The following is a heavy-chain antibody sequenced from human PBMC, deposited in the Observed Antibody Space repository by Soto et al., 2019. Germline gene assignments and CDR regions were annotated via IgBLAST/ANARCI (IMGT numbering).Heavy chain of an antibody. V-gene: IGHV1-2*02. CDR3: ARVTLKAGNWFDP. CDR1: GFTFTDYF. CDR2: INPKSRGT. J-gene: IGHJ5*02. Sequence: QVQLVQSGAEVKKPGASVKVSCKASGFTFTDYFIHWVRQAPGQGFEWMGWINPKSRGTLYAPKFQGRVTMTRDTSNSTAYMELRGLTSDDTAIYYCARVTLKAGNWFDPWGEGTLGTVSS.